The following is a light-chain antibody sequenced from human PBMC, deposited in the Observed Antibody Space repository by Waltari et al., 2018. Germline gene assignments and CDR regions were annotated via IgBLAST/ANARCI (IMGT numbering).Light chain of an antibody. Sequence: DIQMTQSPSSLSASVGDRVTITCRASQSISSYLNWYQQKPGKAPKLLINAASILQSGVPSRCSGSGSGTDFTLTISSLQPEDFATYYCQQSYSTPRNFGGGTKVEIK. V-gene: IGKV1-39*01. J-gene: IGKJ4*01. CDR3: QQSYSTPRN. CDR1: QSISSY. CDR2: AAS.